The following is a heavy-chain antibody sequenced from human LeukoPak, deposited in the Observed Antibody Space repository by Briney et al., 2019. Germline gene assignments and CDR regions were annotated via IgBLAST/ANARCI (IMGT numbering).Heavy chain of an antibody. CDR2: ISSSSSYI. Sequence: GSLRLSCAASGFTFSSYSMNWVRQAPGKGLEWVSSISSSSSYIYYADSVKGRFTISRDNAKNSLYLQMNSLRAEDTAVYYCARVAVVGGRVRYFDYWGQGTLVTVSS. D-gene: IGHD3-16*01. CDR3: ARVAVVGGRVRYFDY. V-gene: IGHV3-21*01. J-gene: IGHJ4*02. CDR1: GFTFSSYS.